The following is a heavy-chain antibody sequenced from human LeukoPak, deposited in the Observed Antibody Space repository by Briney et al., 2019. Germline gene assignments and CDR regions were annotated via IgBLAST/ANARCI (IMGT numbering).Heavy chain of an antibody. Sequence: GRSLRLSCAASGFTFSSYPIHWARQAPGKGLEWVAVMSHDGSVNCYADSVKGRFTISRDNSKNTLYLQMSSLRAEDTAIYHCVKDLYKGDSSSWYYFDYWGQGTLVTVSS. V-gene: IGHV3-30*14. CDR1: GFTFSSYP. J-gene: IGHJ4*02. CDR2: MSHDGSVN. D-gene: IGHD6-13*01. CDR3: VKDLYKGDSSSWYYFDY.